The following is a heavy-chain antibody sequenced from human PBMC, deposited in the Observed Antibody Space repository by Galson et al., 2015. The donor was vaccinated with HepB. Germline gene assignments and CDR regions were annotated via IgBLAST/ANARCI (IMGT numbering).Heavy chain of an antibody. D-gene: IGHD6-25*01. J-gene: IGHJ4*02. V-gene: IGHV3-11*06. CDR1: GFTFSDYY. CDR2: ISSSSSYT. CDR3: ARGLSIAARVFDY. Sequence: SLRLSCAASGFTFSDYYISWIRQAPGKGLEWVSYISSSSSYTNYADSAKGRFTISRDNAKNSLYLQMNSLRAEDTAVYYCARGLSIAARVFDYWGQGTLVTVSS.